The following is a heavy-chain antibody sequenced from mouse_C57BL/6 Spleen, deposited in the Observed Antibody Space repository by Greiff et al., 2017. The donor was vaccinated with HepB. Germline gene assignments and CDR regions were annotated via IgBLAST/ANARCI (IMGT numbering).Heavy chain of an antibody. CDR1: GYAFSSYW. Sequence: QVQLKQSGAELVKPGASVKISCKASGYAFSSYWMNWVKQRPGKGLEWIGQIYPGDGDTNYNGKFKGKATLTADKSSSTAYMQRSSLTSEDSAVYFCARSGVYGSSPYWYFDVWGTGTTVTVSS. CDR2: IYPGDGDT. V-gene: IGHV1-80*01. D-gene: IGHD1-1*01. CDR3: ARSGVYGSSPYWYFDV. J-gene: IGHJ1*03.